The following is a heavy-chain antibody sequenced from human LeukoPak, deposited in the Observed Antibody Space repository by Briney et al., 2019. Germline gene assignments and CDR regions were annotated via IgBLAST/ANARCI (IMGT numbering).Heavy chain of an antibody. CDR3: ARHVVYCSSTSCYAGKYYFDY. CDR1: GYSFTSYW. Sequence: GESLKISCKGSGYSFTSYWIGWGRQMPGKGLEWMGIIYPGDSDTRYSPSFQGQVTISADKSISTAYLQWSSLKASDTAMYYCARHVVYCSSTSCYAGKYYFDYWGQGTLVTVSS. CDR2: IYPGDSDT. J-gene: IGHJ4*02. V-gene: IGHV5-51*01. D-gene: IGHD2-2*01.